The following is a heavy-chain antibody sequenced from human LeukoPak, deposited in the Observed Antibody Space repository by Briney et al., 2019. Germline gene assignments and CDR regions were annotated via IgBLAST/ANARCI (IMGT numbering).Heavy chain of an antibody. J-gene: IGHJ2*01. CDR1: GFTVSSNY. CDR3: ARDTSGYCSTSRCYGSWYFDL. D-gene: IGHD2-2*01. CDR2: LYSGGDT. V-gene: IGHV3-53*01. Sequence: GGSLRLSCAASGFTVSSNYINWVRQAPGKGLEWVSVLYSGGDTYYADSVKGRFTVSRDNSKNTLYLQMNSLGAEDTAVYYCARDTSGYCSTSRCYGSWYFDLWGRGTLVTVSS.